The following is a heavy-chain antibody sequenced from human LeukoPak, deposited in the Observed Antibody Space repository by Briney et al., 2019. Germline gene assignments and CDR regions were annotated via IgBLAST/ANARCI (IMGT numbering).Heavy chain of an antibody. J-gene: IGHJ4*02. CDR2: INHSGST. CDR1: GGSFSGYY. D-gene: IGHD3-3*01. V-gene: IGHV4-34*01. Sequence: SETLSLTCAVYGGSFSGYYWSWIRQPPGKGLERIGEINHSGSTNYNPSLKSRVTISVDTSKNQFSLKLSSVTAADTAVYYCARMRFLEWFPALFDYWGQGTLVTVSS. CDR3: ARMRFLEWFPALFDY.